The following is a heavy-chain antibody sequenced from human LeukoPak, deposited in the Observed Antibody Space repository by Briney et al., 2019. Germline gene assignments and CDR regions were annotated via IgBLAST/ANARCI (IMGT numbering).Heavy chain of an antibody. D-gene: IGHD6-19*01. Sequence: PGGSLRLSCAASGFTFSSHWMSRVRQAPGKGLEWVANINQDGFEKYYVDSVKGRFTVSRDNAKNSLYLQMNSLRAEDTALYYCARDSEKSSSFAFDIWGQGTVVTVSS. J-gene: IGHJ3*02. CDR3: ARDSEKSSSFAFDI. CDR2: INQDGFEK. CDR1: GFTFSSHW. V-gene: IGHV3-7*01.